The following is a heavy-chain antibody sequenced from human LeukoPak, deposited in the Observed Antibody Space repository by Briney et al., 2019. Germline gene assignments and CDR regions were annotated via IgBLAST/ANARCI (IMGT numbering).Heavy chain of an antibody. Sequence: SSETLSLTCAVYGGSFSGYYWSWIRQPPGKGLEWVGEINHSGSTNYNPSLKSRVTISVDTSKNQFSLKLSSVTAADTAVYCCHFVVPAAMYYYGMDVWGQGTTVTVSS. D-gene: IGHD2-2*01. CDR1: GGSFSGYY. V-gene: IGHV4-34*01. CDR2: INHSGST. CDR3: HFVVPAAMYYYGMDV. J-gene: IGHJ6*02.